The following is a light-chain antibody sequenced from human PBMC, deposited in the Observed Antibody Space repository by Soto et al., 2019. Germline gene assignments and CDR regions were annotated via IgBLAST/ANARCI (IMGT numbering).Light chain of an antibody. Sequence: EIVLTQSPATLSLSPGERATLSCRASQSVSSYLAWYQQKPGQAPRLLIYDASNRATGIPARFSGSGSGTDFTITISSIETEDFAVYYCQQRSNWPPATFGGGTKVEIK. V-gene: IGKV3-11*01. CDR3: QQRSNWPPAT. CDR2: DAS. CDR1: QSVSSY. J-gene: IGKJ4*01.